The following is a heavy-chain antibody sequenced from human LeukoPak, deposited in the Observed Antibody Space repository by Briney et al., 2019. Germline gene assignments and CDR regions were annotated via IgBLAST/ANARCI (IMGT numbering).Heavy chain of an antibody. CDR1: GGSISSSSYY. J-gene: IGHJ3*02. V-gene: IGHV4-39*07. D-gene: IGHD6-13*01. Sequence: SETLSLTCTVSGGSISSSSYYWAWIRQPPGKGLEWIGSIHYSGSTYYNPSLKSRVTISVDTSKNQFSLKLSSVTAADTAVYYCATRAAAVFDAFDIWGQGTMVTVSS. CDR3: ATRAAAVFDAFDI. CDR2: IHYSGST.